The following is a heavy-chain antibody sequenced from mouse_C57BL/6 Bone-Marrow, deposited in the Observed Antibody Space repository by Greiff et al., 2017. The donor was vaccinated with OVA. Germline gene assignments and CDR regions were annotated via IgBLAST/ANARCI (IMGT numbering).Heavy chain of an antibody. CDR1: GFTFSSYA. V-gene: IGHV5-4*03. CDR3: ARGVLLLRYYDV. D-gene: IGHD1-1*01. Sequence: EVKLVESGGGLVKPGGSLKLSCAASGFTFSSYAMSWVRQTPEKRLEWVATISDGGSYTYYPDNVKGRFTISRDNAKNNPYLQMSHLKSEDTAMYYCARGVLLLRYYDVWGTGTTVTVAS. CDR2: ISDGGSYT. J-gene: IGHJ1*03.